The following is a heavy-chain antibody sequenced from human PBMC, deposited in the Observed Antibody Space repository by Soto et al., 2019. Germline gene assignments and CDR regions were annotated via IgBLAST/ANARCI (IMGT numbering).Heavy chain of an antibody. J-gene: IGHJ5*02. D-gene: IGHD6-13*01. CDR3: ARDRIAGYSSSWYAVQEKYNWFDP. Sequence: SETLSLTCTVSGGSISSYYWSWIRQPPGKGLEWIGYIYYSGSTNYNPSLKSRVTISVDTSKNQFSLKLSSVTAADTAVYYCARDRIAGYSSSWYAVQEKYNWFDPWGQGTLVTVSS. CDR2: IYYSGST. CDR1: GGSISSYY. V-gene: IGHV4-59*01.